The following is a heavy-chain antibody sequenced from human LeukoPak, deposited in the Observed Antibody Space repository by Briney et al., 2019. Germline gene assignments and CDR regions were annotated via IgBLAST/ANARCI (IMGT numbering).Heavy chain of an antibody. Sequence: GGSLRLSCAASGFTFSSYEMNWVRQAPGKGLEWVSYISSSGTPIHYADSVKGRFTISRDNAKNSLYLQMNSLGAEDTAVYYCARDTYSYGPHFDYWGQGTLVTVSS. D-gene: IGHD5-18*01. CDR1: GFTFSSYE. J-gene: IGHJ4*02. CDR3: ARDTYSYGPHFDY. CDR2: ISSSGTPI. V-gene: IGHV3-48*03.